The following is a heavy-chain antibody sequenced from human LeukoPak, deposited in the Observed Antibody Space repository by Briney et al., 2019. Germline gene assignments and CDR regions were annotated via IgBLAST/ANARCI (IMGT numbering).Heavy chain of an antibody. J-gene: IGHJ4*02. CDR3: ARVILGSAGGAFDWRRPGFKLPAAEVYFDY. CDR1: GGSISSYY. D-gene: IGHD2-2*01. Sequence: SETLSLTCIVSGGSISSYYWSWIRQPPGKGLEWIGYIYYSGSTNYNPSLKSRVTISVDTSKNQFSLKLSSVTAADTAVYYCARVILGSAGGAFDWRRPGFKLPAAEVYFDYWGQGTLVTVSS. V-gene: IGHV4-59*01. CDR2: IYYSGST.